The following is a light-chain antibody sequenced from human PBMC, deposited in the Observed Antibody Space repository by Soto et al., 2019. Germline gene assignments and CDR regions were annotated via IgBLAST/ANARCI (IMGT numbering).Light chain of an antibody. CDR3: MQALQTPLT. J-gene: IGKJ4*01. Sequence: FMMTQSPLSLPVTPGEPASISCRSSQSLLHSNGYNYLDWYLQKPGQSPQLLIYLGSNRSSGVPDRFSGSGSGTDFTLKISRVEAEDVGVYYCMQALQTPLTFGGGTKVDIK. V-gene: IGKV2-28*01. CDR2: LGS. CDR1: QSLLHSNGYNY.